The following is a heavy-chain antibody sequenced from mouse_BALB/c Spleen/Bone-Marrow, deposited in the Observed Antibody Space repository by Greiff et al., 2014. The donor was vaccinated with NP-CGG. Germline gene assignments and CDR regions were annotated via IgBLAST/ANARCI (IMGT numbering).Heavy chain of an antibody. Sequence: VQLQQSGAELVKPGASVKLSCKASGYTFTSYWMHWVKQRPGQGLEWIGEINPSNGRTNYNEKFKSKATLTVDKSSSTAYMQLSSLTSEDSAVYYCAPYYYGSSYGFYWYFDVGGAGTTVTVSS. D-gene: IGHD1-1*01. V-gene: IGHV1S81*02. CDR1: GYTFTSYW. CDR2: INPSNGRT. CDR3: APYYYGSSYGFYWYFDV. J-gene: IGHJ1*01.